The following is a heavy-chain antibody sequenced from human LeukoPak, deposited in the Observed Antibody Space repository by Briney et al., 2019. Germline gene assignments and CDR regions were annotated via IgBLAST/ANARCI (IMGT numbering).Heavy chain of an antibody. Sequence: ASVKVSCKASGYTFTGCYMHWVRQAPGQGLEWMGWINPNSGGTNYAQKFRGRVTMTRDTSISTAYMELSRLRSDDTAVYYCARDPRGGYDLDYWGQGTLVTVSS. CDR3: ARDPRGGYDLDY. CDR1: GYTFTGCY. CDR2: INPNSGGT. D-gene: IGHD5-12*01. J-gene: IGHJ4*02. V-gene: IGHV1-2*02.